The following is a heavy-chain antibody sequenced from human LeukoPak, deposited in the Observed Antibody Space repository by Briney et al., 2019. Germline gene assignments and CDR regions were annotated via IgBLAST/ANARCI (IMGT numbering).Heavy chain of an antibody. CDR1: GGSINGYY. D-gene: IGHD1-26*01. V-gene: IGHV4-4*07. Sequence: PSETLSLTCTVSGGSINGYYWNRIRQSAGKRLEWIGRISDSGYTNYNPSLQSRLTMSVDTSKNQLSLRLSSVTAADTAVYYCARGEHTCDYWGQGTLVTVSS. CDR3: ARGEHTCDY. CDR2: ISDSGYT. J-gene: IGHJ4*02.